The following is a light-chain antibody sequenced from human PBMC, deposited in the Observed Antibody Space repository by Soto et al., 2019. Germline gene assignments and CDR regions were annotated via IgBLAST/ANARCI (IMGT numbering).Light chain of an antibody. Sequence: EIVLTQSPATLSLSPGERATLSCRASQNINTFLAWYQQQPGQAPRLLIYDASSRATGIPARFSGSGSGTDFTLTISTLEPEDFAVYYCQQRSNWPPLITFGQGTRLEIK. CDR2: DAS. V-gene: IGKV3-11*01. J-gene: IGKJ5*01. CDR3: QQRSNWPPLIT. CDR1: QNINTF.